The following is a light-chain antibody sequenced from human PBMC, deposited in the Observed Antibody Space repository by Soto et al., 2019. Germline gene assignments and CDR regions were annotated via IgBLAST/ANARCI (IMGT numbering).Light chain of an antibody. CDR2: SDN. J-gene: IGLJ3*02. V-gene: IGLV1-44*01. CDR3: AAWDDSLNGPV. CDR1: TSNIGSNT. Sequence: QAVVTQPPSASGTPGQRVTISCSGSTSNIGSNTVNWYQQFPGTTPKLLIYSDNYRPSGVPDRFSGSNSGTSASLAISGLQSDDEADYYCAAWDDSLNGPVFGEGTKLTVL.